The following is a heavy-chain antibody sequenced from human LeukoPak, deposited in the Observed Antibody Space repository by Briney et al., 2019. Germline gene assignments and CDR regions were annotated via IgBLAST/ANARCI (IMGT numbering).Heavy chain of an antibody. CDR1: GGSISSYY. CDR3: ARRPTYYYYMDV. V-gene: IGHV4-4*09. Sequence: SETLSLTCTVSGGSISSYYWSWIRQPPGKGLEWIGYIYTSGSTNYNPSLKSRVTISVDTSKNRFSLKLSSVTAADTAVYYCARRPTYYYYMDVWGKGTTVTVSS. J-gene: IGHJ6*03. CDR2: IYTSGST.